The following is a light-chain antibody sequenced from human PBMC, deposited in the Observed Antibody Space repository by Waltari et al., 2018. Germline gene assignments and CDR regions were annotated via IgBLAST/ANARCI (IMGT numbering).Light chain of an antibody. Sequence: QSVLPQPPSASGTPGQRVTISCSGTSSNIGRNYVLWFLQLPEAAPKVLIYKDNQRPSGVPDRFSGSKSGTSASLAISGLRSEDEADYYCATWDDSLSGYVFGSGTKVAVL. CDR2: KDN. J-gene: IGLJ1*01. CDR1: SSNIGRNY. V-gene: IGLV1-47*01. CDR3: ATWDDSLSGYV.